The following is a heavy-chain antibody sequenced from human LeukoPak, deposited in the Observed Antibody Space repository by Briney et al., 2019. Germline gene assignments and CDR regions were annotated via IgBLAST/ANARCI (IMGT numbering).Heavy chain of an antibody. J-gene: IGHJ4*02. D-gene: IGHD2-2*02. Sequence: GGSLRLSCAASGFTFSSYSMNWVRQAPGKGLEWVAVISYDGSNKYYADSVKGRFTISRDNSKNTLYLQMNSLRAEDTAVYYCARGLQYQLLYGSPLFDYWGQGTLVTVSS. V-gene: IGHV3-30*03. CDR1: GFTFSSYS. CDR3: ARGLQYQLLYGSPLFDY. CDR2: ISYDGSNK.